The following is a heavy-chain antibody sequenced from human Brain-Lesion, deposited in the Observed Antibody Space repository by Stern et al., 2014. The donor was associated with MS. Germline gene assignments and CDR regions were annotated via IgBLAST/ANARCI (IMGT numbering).Heavy chain of an antibody. D-gene: IGHD3-22*01. CDR2: IYYIGST. CDR3: ARGESSRYYYYFDY. V-gene: IGHV4-30-4*01. Sequence: QVQLVESGPGLVKPSQTLSLTCNVSGDSISSGDNYWSWIRQSPGKGLEWIGYIYYIGSTFYNPSLKSRVTISVDTSQNQFSLRLSSVTAADTAVYYCARGESSRYYYYFDYWGRGTLVTVSS. J-gene: IGHJ4*02. CDR1: GDSISSGDNY.